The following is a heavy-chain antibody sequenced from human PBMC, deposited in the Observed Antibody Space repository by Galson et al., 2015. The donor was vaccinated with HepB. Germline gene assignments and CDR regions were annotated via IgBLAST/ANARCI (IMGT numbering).Heavy chain of an antibody. V-gene: IGHV3-30*04. D-gene: IGHD3-10*01. CDR1: GFFFSSYA. CDR2: ISYDGGHK. Sequence: SLRLSCAASGFFFSSYAMHWVRQAPGKGLEWLAVISYDGGHKYHADSGNGRFTISRDNSNNTLFLEVKNLRPEDTAIYYCSRARGDYYNSGPAFWGRGTLVTDST. J-gene: IGHJ4*02. CDR3: SRARGDYYNSGPAF.